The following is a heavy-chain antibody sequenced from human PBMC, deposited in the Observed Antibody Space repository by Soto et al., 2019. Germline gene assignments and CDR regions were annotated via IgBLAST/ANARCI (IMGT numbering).Heavy chain of an antibody. CDR3: ARDLGIGYSYGPGFDP. D-gene: IGHD5-18*01. CDR2: IYYSGST. Sequence: PSETLSLTCTVSGGSISSGGYYWSWIRQHPEKGLEWIGYIYYSGSTYYNKSLKSRVTISVDTSKNQYSLKLSSVTAADTAVYYCARDLGIGYSYGPGFDPWGQGTLVTVSS. V-gene: IGHV4-31*03. J-gene: IGHJ5*02. CDR1: GGSISSGGYY.